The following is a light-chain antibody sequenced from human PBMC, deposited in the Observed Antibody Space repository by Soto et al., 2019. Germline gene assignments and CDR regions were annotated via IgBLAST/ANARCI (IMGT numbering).Light chain of an antibody. CDR1: SSDVGGYNY. J-gene: IGLJ3*02. CDR2: EVS. V-gene: IGLV2-8*01. Sequence: QSAPTQPPSASGSPGQSATISCTGTSSDVGGYNYVSWYQQYPGKAPKLMIYEVSKRPSGVPDRFSGSKSGNTASLTVSGLQAEDEADYYCSSSAGSSTWVFGAGTKVTVL. CDR3: SSSAGSSTWV.